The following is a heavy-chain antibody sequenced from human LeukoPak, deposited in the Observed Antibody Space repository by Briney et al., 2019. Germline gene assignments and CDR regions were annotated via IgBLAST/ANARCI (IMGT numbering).Heavy chain of an antibody. Sequence: GESLKISCKGSGYSFTSYWIGWVRQMPGKGLEWMGIICPGDSDTRYSPSFQGQVTISADKSISTAYLQWSSLKASDTAMHYCATRGYSYGSHYYYGMDVWGQGTTVTVSS. CDR1: GYSFTSYW. CDR2: ICPGDSDT. D-gene: IGHD5-18*01. CDR3: ATRGYSYGSHYYYGMDV. J-gene: IGHJ6*02. V-gene: IGHV5-51*01.